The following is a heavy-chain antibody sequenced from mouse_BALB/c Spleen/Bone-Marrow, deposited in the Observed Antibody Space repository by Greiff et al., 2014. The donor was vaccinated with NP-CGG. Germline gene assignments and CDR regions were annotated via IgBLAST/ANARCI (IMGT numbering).Heavy chain of an antibody. D-gene: IGHD2-4*01. V-gene: IGHV5-6-5*01. Sequence: EVHLVESGGGLVKPGGSLKLPCAASGFTFSSYAMSWVRQTPEKRLEWVASISSGGSTYYSDSVKGRFTISRDNARNILYLQMSSLRSEDTAVYYCARDDYEDQYYFDYWGQGTTLTVSS. CDR2: ISSGGST. J-gene: IGHJ2*01. CDR3: ARDDYEDQYYFDY. CDR1: GFTFSSYA.